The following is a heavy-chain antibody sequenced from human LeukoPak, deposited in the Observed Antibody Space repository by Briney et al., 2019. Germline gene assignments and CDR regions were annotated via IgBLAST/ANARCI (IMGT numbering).Heavy chain of an antibody. CDR3: ARDGTSTDDY. Sequence: ASVTVSCKTSGYTFSNFGINWVRQAPGQGLEWMGWISGNNDNPNYGQKFQGRFTVTTDSSTSTAYMELRNLRFDDTAVYYCARDGTSTDDYWGQGTLVTVSS. J-gene: IGHJ4*02. D-gene: IGHD2-2*01. V-gene: IGHV1-18*01. CDR2: ISGNNDNP. CDR1: GYTFSNFG.